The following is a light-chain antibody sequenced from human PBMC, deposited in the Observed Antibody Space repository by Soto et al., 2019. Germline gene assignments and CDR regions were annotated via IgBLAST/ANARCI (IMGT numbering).Light chain of an antibody. J-gene: IGKJ1*01. CDR3: QQSYSNVWT. CDR1: RRVRMY. CDR2: AAS. Sequence: DIQMTQSPSSLSASVGDRVTITCRASRRVRMYLNWYQQKGGTAPKLLIYAASTVQSGVPSRFIGSGSGTDFTLTISSLQPEDFATYYCQQSYSNVWTFGKGTKVEIK. V-gene: IGKV1-39*01.